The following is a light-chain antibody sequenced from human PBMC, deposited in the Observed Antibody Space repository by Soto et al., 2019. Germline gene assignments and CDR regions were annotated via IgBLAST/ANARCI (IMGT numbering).Light chain of an antibody. Sequence: QSALTQPPSASGSPGQPVTISCTGTSSDVGGYNFVSWYQHHPGKAPKLIIYEVNKRPSGVPNRFSGSKSGNTASLTVSGLQAEDEADYYCNSYAGSNIYVFGTGTKLTVL. CDR1: SSDVGGYNF. CDR2: EVN. V-gene: IGLV2-8*01. CDR3: NSYAGSNIYV. J-gene: IGLJ1*01.